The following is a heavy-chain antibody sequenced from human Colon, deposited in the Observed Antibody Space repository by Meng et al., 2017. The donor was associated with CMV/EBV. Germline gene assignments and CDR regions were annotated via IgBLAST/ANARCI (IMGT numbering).Heavy chain of an antibody. D-gene: IGHD5-24*01. J-gene: IGHJ4*02. CDR3: AKDGAGNLQY. CDR2: ISYDGSEK. Sequence: QVQLVESGGGVVQPGRSLRPSCAASGFTFSSSGMHWVRQTPGKGLEWVAVISYDGSEKHYVDSVKGRFTISRDNSKNMLYLQVSSLRVEDTTVYYCAKDGAGNLQYWGQGTLVTVSS. V-gene: IGHV3-30*18. CDR1: GFTFSSSG.